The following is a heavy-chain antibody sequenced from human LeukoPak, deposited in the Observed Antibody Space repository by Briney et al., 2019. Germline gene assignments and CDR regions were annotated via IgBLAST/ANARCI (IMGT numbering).Heavy chain of an antibody. Sequence: PSETLSLTCAVSDVSIFRSNWWSWVRQPPGKGLEWIGQISPSGTTNYSPSLKSRVTISVDTSKNQFSLNLSSVTAADTAVYYCATPSYSSSWGTIDVWGQGTMVTVSS. CDR2: ISPSGTT. CDR3: ATPSYSSSWGTIDV. CDR1: DVSIFRSNW. V-gene: IGHV4-4*02. J-gene: IGHJ3*01. D-gene: IGHD6-13*01.